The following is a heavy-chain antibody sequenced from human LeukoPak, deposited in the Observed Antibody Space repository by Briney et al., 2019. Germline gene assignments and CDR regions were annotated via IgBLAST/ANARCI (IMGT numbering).Heavy chain of an antibody. CDR3: ARVREYSSSSGDY. J-gene: IGHJ4*02. D-gene: IGHD6-6*01. V-gene: IGHV3-21*01. Sequence: GGSLRLSCAASGFTFSSYSMNWARQAPGKGLEWVSSISSSSSYIYYADSVKGRFTISRDNAKNSLYLQMNSLRAEDTAVYYCARVREYSSSSGDYWGQGTLVTVSS. CDR1: GFTFSSYS. CDR2: ISSSSSYI.